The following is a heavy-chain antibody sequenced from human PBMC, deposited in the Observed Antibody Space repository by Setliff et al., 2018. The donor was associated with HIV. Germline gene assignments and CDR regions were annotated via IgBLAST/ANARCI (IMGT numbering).Heavy chain of an antibody. V-gene: IGHV4-39*02. Sequence: PSETLSLTCSVSGDSISSGSYFWGWIRQTPGKGLEWIGKIYYTGFAYYNPSLKSRVTIPLDTSKTHFFLNLTSVTDADTAVYFCTREGRGDPAMATTRIDSWGQGKRVTVSS. CDR2: IYYTGFA. D-gene: IGHD1-1*01. CDR1: GDSISSGSYF. J-gene: IGHJ4*02. CDR3: TREGRGDPAMATTRIDS.